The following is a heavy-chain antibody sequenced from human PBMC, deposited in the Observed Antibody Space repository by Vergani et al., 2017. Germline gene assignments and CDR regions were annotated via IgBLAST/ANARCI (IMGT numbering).Heavy chain of an antibody. V-gene: IGHV3-30*18. Sequence: QVQLVESGGGVVQPGRSLRLSCAASGFTFSSYGMHWVRQAPGKGLEWVAVISYDGSNKYYADSVKGPFTISRDNSKNTLYLQMNSLRAEDTAVYYCAKDPSSPTVTSDYYYYYGMDVWGQGTTFTVSS. D-gene: IGHD4-11*01. CDR2: ISYDGSNK. CDR3: AKDPSSPTVTSDYYYYYGMDV. CDR1: GFTFSSYG. J-gene: IGHJ6*02.